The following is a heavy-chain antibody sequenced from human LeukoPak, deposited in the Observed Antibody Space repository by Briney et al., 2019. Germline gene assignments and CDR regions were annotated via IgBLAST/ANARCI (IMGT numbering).Heavy chain of an antibody. V-gene: IGHV1-69*04. J-gene: IGHJ6*02. CDR2: IIPILGIA. CDR3: ARADYYDSTWLFMDV. D-gene: IGHD3-22*01. Sequence: SVKVSCKASGGTFSSYAISWVRQAPGQGLEWMGRIIPILGIANYAQKFQGRVTITADKSTSTAYMELSSLRSEDTAVYYCARADYYDSTWLFMDVWGQGTTVTVSS. CDR1: GGTFSSYA.